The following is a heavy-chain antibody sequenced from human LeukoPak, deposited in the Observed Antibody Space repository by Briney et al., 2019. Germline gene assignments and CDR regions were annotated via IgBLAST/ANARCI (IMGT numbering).Heavy chain of an antibody. CDR3: ARASGSHDGYYYYYMDV. Sequence: SVKVSCKASGGTFSSYAISWVRQASGQGLEWMGGIIPIFGTANYAQKFEGRVTITTDESTSTAYMELSSLRSEDTAVYYCARASGSHDGYYYYYMDVWGKGTTVTVSS. CDR2: IIPIFGTA. D-gene: IGHD1-26*01. J-gene: IGHJ6*03. V-gene: IGHV1-69*05. CDR1: GGTFSSYA.